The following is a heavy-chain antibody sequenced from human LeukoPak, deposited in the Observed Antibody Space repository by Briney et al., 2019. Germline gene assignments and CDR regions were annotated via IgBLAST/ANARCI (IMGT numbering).Heavy chain of an antibody. CDR1: GFTFSSHA. D-gene: IGHD6-19*01. CDR3: AKHLPIAVAGYFDY. Sequence: GGSLRLSCAASGFTFSSHAMSWVRQAPGKGLEWVSAISGSGGYTYYADSVKGRFTISRDNSKNTLYLHMNSLRAEDTAVYYCAKHLPIAVAGYFDYWGQGTLVTVSS. V-gene: IGHV3-23*01. J-gene: IGHJ4*02. CDR2: ISGSGGYT.